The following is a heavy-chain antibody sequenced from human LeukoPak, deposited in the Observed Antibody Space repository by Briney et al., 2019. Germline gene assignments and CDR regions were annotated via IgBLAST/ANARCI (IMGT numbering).Heavy chain of an antibody. CDR2: IYPSGNT. Sequence: SETLSLTCSVSGGSFSNNFWSWVRQPAGKGLERIGRIYPSGNTNYNPSLKSRVTLSVDTSKTQFSLNLSSVTAADTAVYYCAREDSGSYYNYYYFYMDVWGKGTTVTISS. CDR3: AREDSGSYYNYYYFYMDV. J-gene: IGHJ6*03. V-gene: IGHV4-4*07. CDR1: GGSFSNNF. D-gene: IGHD3-10*01.